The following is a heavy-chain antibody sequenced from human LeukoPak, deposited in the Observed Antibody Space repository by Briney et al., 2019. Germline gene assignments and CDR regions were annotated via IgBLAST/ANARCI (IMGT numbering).Heavy chain of an antibody. CDR2: IYYTGST. V-gene: IGHV4-59*08. J-gene: IGHJ4*02. CDR1: VGSINNYY. Sequence: PSETLSLTCTVSVGSINNYYWSLVRQPPGAGLEWLAYIYYTGSTNYNPSLKTRLTISVDTSKNQFSLRLNSVTAADTAVYYCARFSQYYDSPTHYLDYWGQGILVTVSS. D-gene: IGHD2/OR15-2a*01. CDR3: ARFSQYYDSPTHYLDY.